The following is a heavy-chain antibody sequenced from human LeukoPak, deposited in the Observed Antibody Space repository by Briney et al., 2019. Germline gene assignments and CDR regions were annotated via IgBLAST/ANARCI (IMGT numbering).Heavy chain of an antibody. J-gene: IGHJ4*02. D-gene: IGHD3-22*01. CDR1: GFTFSTHA. V-gene: IGHV3-23*01. CDR3: AKRDSSGSYPYYFDY. Sequence: PGGSLRLSCVASGFTFSTHAMSWVRLAPVKGLEWVSAIGGSDGSTYYADSVKGRFTISRDNSKDTLYLQMNSLRAEDTAVYYCAKRDSSGSYPYYFDYWGQGTLVTVSS. CDR2: IGGSDGST.